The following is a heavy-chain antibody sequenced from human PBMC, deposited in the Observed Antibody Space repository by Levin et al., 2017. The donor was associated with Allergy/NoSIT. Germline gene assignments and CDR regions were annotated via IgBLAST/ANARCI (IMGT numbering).Heavy chain of an antibody. J-gene: IGHJ2*01. Sequence: GGSLRLSCAASGFTFSSYSMNWVRQAPGKGLEWVSSISSSSSYIYYADSVKGRFTISRDNAKNSLYLQMNSLRAEDTAVYYCARLRGIAVAGTGYFDLWGRGTLVTVSS. V-gene: IGHV3-21*01. CDR3: ARLRGIAVAGTGYFDL. CDR1: GFTFSSYS. CDR2: ISSSSSYI. D-gene: IGHD6-19*01.